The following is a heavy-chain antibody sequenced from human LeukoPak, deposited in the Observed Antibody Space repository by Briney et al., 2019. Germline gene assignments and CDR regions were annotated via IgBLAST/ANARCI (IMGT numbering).Heavy chain of an antibody. Sequence: ASVKVSCKASGYTFTGYYMHWVRQAPGQGLEWMGWINPNSGGTNYAQKFQGRVTMTRDTSISTAYMELGRLRSDDTAVYYCARVRVYSYGYLGYWGQGTLVTVSS. CDR1: GYTFTGYY. CDR2: INPNSGGT. V-gene: IGHV1-2*02. CDR3: ARVRVYSYGYLGY. D-gene: IGHD5-18*01. J-gene: IGHJ4*02.